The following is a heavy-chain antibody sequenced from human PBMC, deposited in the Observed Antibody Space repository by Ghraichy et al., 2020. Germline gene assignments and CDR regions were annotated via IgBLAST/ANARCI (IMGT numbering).Heavy chain of an antibody. CDR3: AKERVVAATSPNDH. CDR2: ISGGGGGT. CDR1: GFTFSNYA. V-gene: IGHV3-23*01. D-gene: IGHD2-15*01. J-gene: IGHJ4*02. Sequence: GGSLRLSCAASGFTFSNYAMNWVRQAPGKGLEWVSVISGGGGGTYYADSVKGRFTISRDNSKNTLYLQMNSLRAEDMAVYYCAKERVVAATSPNDHWGQGTQVTVSS.